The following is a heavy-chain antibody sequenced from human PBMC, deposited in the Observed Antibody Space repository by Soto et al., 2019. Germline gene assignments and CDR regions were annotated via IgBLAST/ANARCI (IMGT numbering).Heavy chain of an antibody. CDR3: ARDRRIAAAVYYYYGMDV. CDR2: IYYSGST. V-gene: IGHV4-31*03. J-gene: IGHJ6*02. D-gene: IGHD6-13*01. Sequence: PSETLSLTCTVSGGSISSGGYYWSWIRQHPGKGLEWIGYIYYSGSTYYNPSLKSRVTISVDTSKNQFSLKLSSVTAADTAVYYCARDRRIAAAVYYYYGMDVWGQGTTVTVSS. CDR1: GGSISSGGYY.